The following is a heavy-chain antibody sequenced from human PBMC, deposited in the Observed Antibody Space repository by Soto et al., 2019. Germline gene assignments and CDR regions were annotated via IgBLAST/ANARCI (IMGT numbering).Heavy chain of an antibody. V-gene: IGHV4-30-4*01. CDR3: ARESKGDQQLVSIYYGMDV. D-gene: IGHD6-13*01. CDR2: IYYSGST. Sequence: PSETLSLTCTVSGGSISSGDYYWSWIRQPPGKGLEWIGYIYYSGSTYYNPSLKSRVTISVDTSKNQFSLQLNSVTPEDTAVYYCARESKGDQQLVSIYYGMDVRGQGTTVTVPS. J-gene: IGHJ6*02. CDR1: GGSISSGDYY.